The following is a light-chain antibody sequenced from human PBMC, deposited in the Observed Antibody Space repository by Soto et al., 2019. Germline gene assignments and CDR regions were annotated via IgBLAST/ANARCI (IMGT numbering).Light chain of an antibody. CDR3: HQYNNWPQT. Sequence: EIVLTQSPGTLSLSPGERATLSCRASQSVSSYLAWYQQKPGQAPRLLLYGASTRATGIPARFSGSGSGTEFTLTISSLQSEDFAVYYCHQYNNWPQTFGQGTKVDIK. CDR2: GAS. V-gene: IGKV3-15*01. J-gene: IGKJ1*01. CDR1: QSVSSY.